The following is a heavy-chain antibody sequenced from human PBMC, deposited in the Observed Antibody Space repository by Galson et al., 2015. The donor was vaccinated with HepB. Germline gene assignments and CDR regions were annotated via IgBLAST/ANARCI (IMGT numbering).Heavy chain of an antibody. CDR2: IDNDVVTA. J-gene: IGHJ4*02. V-gene: IGHV3-23*01. D-gene: IGHD3-16*01. CDR3: AKGRGMILESWFFDY. CDR1: GFSFSIYA. Sequence: SLRLSCAASGFSFSIYAMNWVRQAPGKGLEWVSTIDNDVVTAFYADSVKGRFTISRDNSKNTVYLQTNNLRGEDTAVYYCAKGRGMILESWFFDYWGQGAPVTVSS.